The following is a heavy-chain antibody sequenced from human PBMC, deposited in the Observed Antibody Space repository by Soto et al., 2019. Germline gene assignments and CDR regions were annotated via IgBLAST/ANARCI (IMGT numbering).Heavy chain of an antibody. CDR1: GGSFGGYY. V-gene: IGHV4-34*01. Sequence: PSQTLSLTCAVYGGSFGGYYWSWIRQPPGKGLEWIGEINHSGSTNYNPSLKSRVTISVDTSKNQFSLKLSSVTAADTAVYYCARDVRKAHEYSSSWRLNWFDPWGQGTLVTVSS. CDR3: ARDVRKAHEYSSSWRLNWFDP. J-gene: IGHJ5*02. CDR2: INHSGST. D-gene: IGHD6-6*01.